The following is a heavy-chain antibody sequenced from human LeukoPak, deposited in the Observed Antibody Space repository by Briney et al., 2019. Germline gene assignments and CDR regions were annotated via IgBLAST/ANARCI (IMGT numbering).Heavy chain of an antibody. CDR1: DDSFSAYY. J-gene: IGHJ5*02. CDR3: ARGSTDDLYYYDSSGYPMKGNWFDP. D-gene: IGHD3-22*01. Sequence: SETLSLTCVVYDDSFSAYYWSWIRQPPGKGLEWIGEINHSGSTNYNPSLKSRVTISVDTSKNQFSLKLSSVTAADTAVYYCARGSTDDLYYYDSSGYPMKGNWFDPWGQGTLVTVSS. CDR2: INHSGST. V-gene: IGHV4-34*01.